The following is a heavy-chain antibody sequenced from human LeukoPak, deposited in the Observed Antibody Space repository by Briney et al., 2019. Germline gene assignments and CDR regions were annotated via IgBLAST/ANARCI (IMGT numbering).Heavy chain of an antibody. D-gene: IGHD1/OR15-1a*01. V-gene: IGHV4-34*01. CDR3: ARTRNKKWGFDY. CDR2: INHSGST. CDR1: GGSFSGYY. Sequence: PSETLSLTCAVYGGSFSGYYWSWIRQPPGKGLEWIGEINHSGSTNYNPSLKSRVTISVDTSKNQFSLKLNSVTAADTAVYFCARTRNKKWGFDYWGQGTLVSVSS. J-gene: IGHJ4*02.